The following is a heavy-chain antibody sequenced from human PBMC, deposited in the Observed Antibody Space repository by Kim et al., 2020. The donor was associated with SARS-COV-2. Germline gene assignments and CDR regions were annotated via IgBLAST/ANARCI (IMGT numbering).Heavy chain of an antibody. CDR3: VVRGAKGGAFDI. CDR1: GFTFSSYA. Sequence: GGSLRLSCAASGFTFSSYAMHWVRQAPGKGLEWVAVISYDGSKKYYADSVKGRFTISRDNSKNTLYLQMNSLRAEDTAVYYGVVRGAKGGAFDIWGQGT. J-gene: IGHJ3*02. D-gene: IGHD2-2*01. V-gene: IGHV3-30*04. CDR2: ISYDGSKK.